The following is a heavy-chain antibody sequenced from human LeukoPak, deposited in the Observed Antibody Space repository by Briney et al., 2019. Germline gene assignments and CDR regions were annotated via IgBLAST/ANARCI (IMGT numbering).Heavy chain of an antibody. V-gene: IGHV3-20*04. CDR3: ARLGVGATRDAFDI. CDR2: INWNGGST. D-gene: IGHD1-26*01. Sequence: GRSLRLSCAASGFTFSSYGMSWVRQAPGKGLEWVSGINWNGGSTGYADSVKGRFTISRDNAKNSLYLQMNSLRAEDTALYYCARLGVGATRDAFDIWGQGTMVTVSS. J-gene: IGHJ3*02. CDR1: GFTFSSYG.